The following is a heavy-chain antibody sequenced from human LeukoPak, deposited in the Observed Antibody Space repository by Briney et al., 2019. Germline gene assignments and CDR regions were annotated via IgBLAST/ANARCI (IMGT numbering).Heavy chain of an antibody. J-gene: IGHJ4*02. CDR3: ARGGWSLDF. CDR2: IYYSGST. Sequence: SETLSLTCTVSGGSISSYYWSWIRQPPGKGLEWIGYIYYSGSTNYNPSLKSRVTISVDTSKNQFSLKLSSVTAADTAVYYCARGGWSLDFWGQGTLVTVSS. CDR1: GGSISSYY. V-gene: IGHV4-59*01.